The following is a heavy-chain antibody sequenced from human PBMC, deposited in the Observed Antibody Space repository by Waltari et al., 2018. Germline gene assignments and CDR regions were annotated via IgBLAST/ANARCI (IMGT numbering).Heavy chain of an antibody. CDR3: ARDTVTDYYYGMDV. CDR1: GYTFTGYY. J-gene: IGHJ6*02. V-gene: IGHV1-69*01. Sequence: QVQLVQSGAEVKKPGASVKVSCKASGYTFTGYYMHWLRQAPGQGLEWMGRINPIFGTANYAQKFQGRVTITADESTSTAYMELSSLRSEDTAVYYCARDTVTDYYYGMDVWGQGTTVTVSS. D-gene: IGHD4-4*01. CDR2: INPIFGTA.